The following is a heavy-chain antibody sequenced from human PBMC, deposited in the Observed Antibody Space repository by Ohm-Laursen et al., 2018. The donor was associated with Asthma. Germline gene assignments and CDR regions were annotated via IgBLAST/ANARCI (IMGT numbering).Heavy chain of an antibody. D-gene: IGHD3-3*01. CDR1: GFAFSRYG. CDR2: ISYDGSNK. V-gene: IGHV3-30*18. J-gene: IGHJ4*02. Sequence: SLRLSCTASGFAFSRYGIHWVRQAPGKGLEWVAVISYDGSNKYYADSVKGRFTISRDNSENTLYLQMNSLRPEDTAVYYCAKDSVVKEFGGIDYWGQGTLVTVSS. CDR3: AKDSVVKEFGGIDY.